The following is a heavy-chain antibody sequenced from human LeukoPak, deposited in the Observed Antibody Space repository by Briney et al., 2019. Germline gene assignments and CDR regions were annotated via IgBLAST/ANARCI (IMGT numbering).Heavy chain of an antibody. J-gene: IGHJ4*02. CDR3: ARGPRYRLLGYCSGGSCYSTFDY. CDR1: GFTFSSYS. Sequence: GGSLRLTCAASGFTFSSYSMNWVRQAPGKGLEWVSSISSSSSYIYYADSVKGRFTISRDNAKNSLYLQMNSLRAEDTAVYYCARGPRYRLLGYCSGGSCYSTFDYWGQGTLVTVSS. D-gene: IGHD2-15*01. CDR2: ISSSSSYI. V-gene: IGHV3-21*01.